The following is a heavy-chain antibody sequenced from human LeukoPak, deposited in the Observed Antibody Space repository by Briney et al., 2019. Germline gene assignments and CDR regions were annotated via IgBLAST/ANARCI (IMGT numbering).Heavy chain of an antibody. V-gene: IGHV3-23*01. D-gene: IGHD3-3*01. CDR3: AKDPNPFYDFWSGYK. J-gene: IGHJ4*02. CDR1: GFTFTGHT. CDR2: IGGRDDRT. Sequence: SGGSLRLSCAASGFTFTGHTMTWLRQAPGKGLEWVSIIGGRDDRTYYADSVKGRFTISRDNSKNTLYLQMNSLRGEDTAVYYCAKDPNPFYDFWSGYKWGQGTLVNVSS.